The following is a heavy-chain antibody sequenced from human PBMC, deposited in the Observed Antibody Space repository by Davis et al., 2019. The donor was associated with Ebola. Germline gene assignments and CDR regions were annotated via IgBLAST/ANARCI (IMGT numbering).Heavy chain of an antibody. D-gene: IGHD5-24*01. Sequence: GESLKISCAASGFTFSSYAMSWVRQAPGKGLEWVSSISSSSSYIYYADSVKGRFTISRDNAKNSLYLQMNSLRAEDTAVYYCAAEVATIDWGQGTLVAVSS. CDR2: ISSSSSYI. V-gene: IGHV3-21*01. CDR1: GFTFSSYA. J-gene: IGHJ4*02. CDR3: AAEVATID.